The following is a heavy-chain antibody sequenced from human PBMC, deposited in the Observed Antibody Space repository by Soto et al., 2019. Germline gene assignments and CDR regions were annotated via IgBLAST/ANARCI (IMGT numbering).Heavy chain of an antibody. CDR1: GFTFSSFS. J-gene: IGHJ4*02. CDR2: ITGSSSTI. D-gene: IGHD5-12*01. V-gene: IGHV3-48*01. Sequence: PGGSLRLSCAASGFTFSSFSMNWVRQAPGKGLEWVSYITGSSSTIYYADSVKGRFTISRDNAKTSLYLEMNSLRAEDTAVYYCARDSLKDGYDYGYFDSWGQGTLVTVSS. CDR3: ARDSLKDGYDYGYFDS.